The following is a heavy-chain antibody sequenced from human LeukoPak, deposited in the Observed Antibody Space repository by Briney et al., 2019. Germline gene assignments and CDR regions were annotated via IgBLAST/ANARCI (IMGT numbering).Heavy chain of an antibody. D-gene: IGHD3-10*01. CDR2: INHSGST. Sequence: KPSETLSLTCAVYGGPFSAYYWSWIRQPPGKGLEWIGEINHSGSTNYSPSLKSRVTISVDTSKNQFSLKLSSVTAADTAVYYCASILWFGELHFDYWGQGTLVTVSS. CDR1: GGPFSAYY. V-gene: IGHV4-34*01. CDR3: ASILWFGELHFDY. J-gene: IGHJ4*02.